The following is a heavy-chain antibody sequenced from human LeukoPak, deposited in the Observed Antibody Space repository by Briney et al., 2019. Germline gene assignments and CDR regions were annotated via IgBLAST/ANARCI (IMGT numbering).Heavy chain of an antibody. CDR1: GGSISSYY. Sequence: SETLSLTCTVSGGSISSYYWSWIRQPAGKGLEWIGRIYTSGSTNYNPSLKSRVTMSVDTSKNQFSLKLSSVTAADTAVYYCARIRRLGAYYYYSMDVWGKGTTVTVSS. J-gene: IGHJ6*03. CDR2: IYTSGST. D-gene: IGHD3-16*01. CDR3: ARIRRLGAYYYYSMDV. V-gene: IGHV4-4*07.